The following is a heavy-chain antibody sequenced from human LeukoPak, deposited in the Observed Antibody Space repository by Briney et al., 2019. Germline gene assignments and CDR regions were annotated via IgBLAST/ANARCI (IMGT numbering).Heavy chain of an antibody. CDR3: ARTRRDGYNYPVY. D-gene: IGHD5-24*01. CDR2: IYYSGST. CDR1: GGSISSGGYY. V-gene: IGHV4-31*03. J-gene: IGHJ4*02. Sequence: PSQTLSLTCTVSGGSISSGGYYWSWIRQHPGKGLEWIGYIYYSGSTYYNPSLKSRVTISVDTSKNQFSLKLSSVTAADTAVYYCARTRRDGYNYPVYWGQGTLVTVSS.